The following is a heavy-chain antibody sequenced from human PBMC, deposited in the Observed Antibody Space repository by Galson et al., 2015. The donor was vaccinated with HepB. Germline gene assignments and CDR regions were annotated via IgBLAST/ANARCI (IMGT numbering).Heavy chain of an antibody. Sequence: SLRLSCAASGFTFSSYGMHWVRQAPGKGLEWVAVISYDGSNKYYADSVKGRFTISRDNSKNTLYLQMNSLRAEDTAVYYCAKDSLSGGMDVWGQGTTVTVSS. D-gene: IGHD3-10*01. CDR3: AKDSLSGGMDV. J-gene: IGHJ6*02. V-gene: IGHV3-30*18. CDR1: GFTFSSYG. CDR2: ISYDGSNK.